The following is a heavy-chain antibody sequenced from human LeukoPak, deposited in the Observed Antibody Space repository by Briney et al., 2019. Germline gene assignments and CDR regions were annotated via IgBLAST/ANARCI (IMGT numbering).Heavy chain of an antibody. CDR1: GFTFSSYA. J-gene: IGHJ4*02. CDR2: ISNNGGST. V-gene: IGHV3-64D*09. D-gene: IGHD3-10*01. Sequence: GGSLRLSCSASGFTFSSYAMHWVRQAPGKGLEYVSAISNNGGSTFYADSVKGRFTTSRDNSKNTLYLQMSSLRAEDTAVYYCVKGRGGYGSGSYYDYWGQGTLVTVSS. CDR3: VKGRGGYGSGSYYDY.